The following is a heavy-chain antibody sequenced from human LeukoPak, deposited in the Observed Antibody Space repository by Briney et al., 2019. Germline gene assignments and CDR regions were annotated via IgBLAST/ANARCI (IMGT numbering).Heavy chain of an antibody. D-gene: IGHD5-18*01. CDR1: GGSISSSSYY. CDR2: MYYSGST. J-gene: IGHJ5*02. Sequence: SETLSLTCTVSGGSISSSSYYWGWIRQPPGTGLEWIGSMYYSGSTYYNPSLKSRVTISLDTSKNQFSLKLSSVIAADTAVYYCARARTAMVLSVFGPWGQGTLVTVSS. CDR3: ARARTAMVLSVFGP. V-gene: IGHV4-39*07.